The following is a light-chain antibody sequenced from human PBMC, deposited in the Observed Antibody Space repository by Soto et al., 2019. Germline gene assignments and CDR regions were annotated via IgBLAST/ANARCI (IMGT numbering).Light chain of an antibody. CDR1: QSVSSN. CDR3: QQXNNWPPWT. J-gene: IGKJ1*01. V-gene: IGKV3-15*01. Sequence: DIVMTQSPATLSVSPGDSATLSCRASQSVSSNLAWYQQKPCQAPRLLIYGASTRATGIPARFSGSGSGTEFTLTISSLQSEDFAVYYCQQXNNWPPWTCGQGTKVDI. CDR2: GAS.